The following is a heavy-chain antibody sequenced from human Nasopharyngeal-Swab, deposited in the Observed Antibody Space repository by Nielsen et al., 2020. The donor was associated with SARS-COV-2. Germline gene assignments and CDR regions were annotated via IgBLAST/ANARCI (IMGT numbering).Heavy chain of an antibody. CDR3: ARVGTYYDFWSGSKIASYFDY. J-gene: IGHJ4*02. CDR2: IIPILGIA. D-gene: IGHD3-3*01. CDR1: GYTFTSYG. V-gene: IGHV1-69*04. Sequence: SVKVSCKASGYTFTSYGISWVRQAPGQGLEWMGRIIPILGIANYAQKFQGRVTITADKSTSTAYMELSSLRSEDTAVYYCARVGTYYDFWSGSKIASYFDYWGQGTLVTVSS.